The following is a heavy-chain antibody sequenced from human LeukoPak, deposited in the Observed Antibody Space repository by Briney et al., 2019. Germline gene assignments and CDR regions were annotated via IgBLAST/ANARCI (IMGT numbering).Heavy chain of an antibody. CDR3: ARIVPSPGAANYFDY. D-gene: IGHD2-2*01. Sequence: ASVKVSCKASGDTFTGYYMHWVRQAPGQGLEWMGWINPNSGGTNYAQKFQGRVTMTRDTSISTAYMELSTLRSDDTAVYYCARIVPSPGAANYFDYWGQGTLVTVSS. V-gene: IGHV1-2*02. CDR2: INPNSGGT. J-gene: IGHJ4*02. CDR1: GDTFTGYY.